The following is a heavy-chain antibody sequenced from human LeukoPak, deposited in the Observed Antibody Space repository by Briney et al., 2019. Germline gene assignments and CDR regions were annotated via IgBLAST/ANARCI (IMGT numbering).Heavy chain of an antibody. V-gene: IGHV3-21*01. CDR3: ARALYDSSGYYFDY. J-gene: IGHJ4*02. CDR1: GFTFNNYN. D-gene: IGHD3-22*01. CDR2: ITSSGTYI. Sequence: GGSLRLSCATSGFTFNNYNMNWVRQAPGRALEWVSSITSSGTYIFYADSVKGRFTISRDNAKNSLYLQMNSLRAEDTAVYYCARALYDSSGYYFDYWGQGTLVTVSS.